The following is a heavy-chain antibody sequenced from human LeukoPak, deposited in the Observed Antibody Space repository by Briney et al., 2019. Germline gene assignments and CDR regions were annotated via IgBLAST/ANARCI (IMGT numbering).Heavy chain of an antibody. Sequence: GGSLRLSCAASGFTVSSNYMSWVRQAPGKGLEWVSVIYSGGSTYYADSVKGRFTISGDNSKNTLYLQMNSLRAEDTAVYYCARGYGGNSELDYWGQGTLVTVSS. D-gene: IGHD4-23*01. J-gene: IGHJ4*02. CDR1: GFTVSSNY. CDR3: ARGYGGNSELDY. CDR2: IYSGGST. V-gene: IGHV3-53*01.